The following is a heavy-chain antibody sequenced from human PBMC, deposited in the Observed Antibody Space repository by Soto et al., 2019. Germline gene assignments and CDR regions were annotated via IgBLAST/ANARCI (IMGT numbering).Heavy chain of an antibody. V-gene: IGHV3-23*01. J-gene: IGHJ5*02. CDR3: VKNSGWFNT. CDR1: GFTFGTTD. Sequence: QLLQSGGGLVQPGGSLTLSCAASGFTFGTTDMSWVRQAPGEGLEWVSTIDGSGGITYYADSVKGRFTISRDNSRKTVYLQMNSLRGDDTALYYCVKNSGWFNTWGQGDLVTVSS. D-gene: IGHD3-10*01. CDR2: IDGSGGIT.